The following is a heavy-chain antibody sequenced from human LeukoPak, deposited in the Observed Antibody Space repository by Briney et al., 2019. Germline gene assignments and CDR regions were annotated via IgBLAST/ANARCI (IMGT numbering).Heavy chain of an antibody. Sequence: GASVKVSCKVSGYTLTELSMHWVRQAPGKGLEWMGGFDPEDGETICAQKFQGRVTMTEDTSTDTAYMELSSLRSEDTAVYYCATFSPRIAVAGGYFDYWGQGTLVTVSS. CDR1: GYTLTELS. CDR2: FDPEDGET. D-gene: IGHD6-19*01. J-gene: IGHJ4*02. CDR3: ATFSPRIAVAGGYFDY. V-gene: IGHV1-24*01.